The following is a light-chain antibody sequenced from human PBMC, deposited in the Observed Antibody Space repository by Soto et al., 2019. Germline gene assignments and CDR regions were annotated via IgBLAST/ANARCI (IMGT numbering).Light chain of an antibody. CDR2: GAF. Sequence: ETVLTQSPGTLSLSPWERATVSCRASQSVGGSSLAWYQQKPGQAPRLVIYGAFNRATGIPARFSGSGSGTDFTLTISSLEPEDFAVYFCQHYGTSPFTFGPGTRLEIK. CDR1: QSVGGSS. V-gene: IGKV3-20*01. J-gene: IGKJ5*01. CDR3: QHYGTSPFT.